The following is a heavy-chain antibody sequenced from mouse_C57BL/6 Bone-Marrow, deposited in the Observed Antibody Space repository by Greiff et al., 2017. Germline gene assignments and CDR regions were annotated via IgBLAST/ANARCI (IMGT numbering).Heavy chain of an antibody. D-gene: IGHD2-3*01. V-gene: IGHV5-6*01. CDR2: ISSGGSYT. J-gene: IGHJ1*03. Sequence: EVKLQESGGDLVKPGGSLKLSCAASGFTFSSYGMSWVRQTPDKRLEWVATISSGGSYTYYPDSVKGRFTISRDNAKNTLYLQMSSLKSEDTAMYYCARQDDGYPHWYFDVWGTGTTVTVSS. CDR3: ARQDDGYPHWYFDV. CDR1: GFTFSSYG.